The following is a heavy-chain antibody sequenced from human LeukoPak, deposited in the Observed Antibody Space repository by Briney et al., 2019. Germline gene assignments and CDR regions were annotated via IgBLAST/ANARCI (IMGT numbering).Heavy chain of an antibody. CDR3: ARHRYLYDSSGYYWYYYYYYMDV. Sequence: SETRSPTCTVSGGSVSSSSYYWGWIRQPPGKGLEWIGSIYYSGSTYYNPSLKSRVTISVDTSKNQFSLKLSSVTAADTAVYYCARHRYLYDSSGYYWYYYYYYMDVWGRGTTFTVSS. CDR1: GGSVSSSSYY. CDR2: IYYSGST. V-gene: IGHV4-39*01. D-gene: IGHD3-22*01. J-gene: IGHJ6*03.